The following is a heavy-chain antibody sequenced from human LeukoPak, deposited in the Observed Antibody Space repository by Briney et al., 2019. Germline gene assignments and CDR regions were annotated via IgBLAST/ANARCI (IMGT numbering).Heavy chain of an antibody. J-gene: IGHJ4*02. V-gene: IGHV3-23*01. Sequence: GGSLRLSCAGSGFTLNNCAMSWVRRAPRKGLEWVSTIMIGGDGKHYADSVKGRFTISRDRSESTLFLQMDDLRADDTAVYYCVRAAPQNCYPSSCSLFDKWGQGTLVTVSS. CDR1: GFTLNNCA. CDR3: VRAAPQNCYPSSCSLFDK. CDR2: IMIGGDGK. D-gene: IGHD2-2*01.